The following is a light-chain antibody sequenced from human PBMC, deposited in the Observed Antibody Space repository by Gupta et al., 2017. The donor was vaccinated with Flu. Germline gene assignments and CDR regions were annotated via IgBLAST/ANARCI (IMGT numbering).Light chain of an antibody. Sequence: EIVLTQSPGTLSLSPGERATLSCRASQSVSSSYLAWYQQKPSQAPRLLIYGASSRATGIPDRFSGSGSGTDFTLTISRREPEDFAVYYCQQYGSSTPVGGGTKVEIK. J-gene: IGKJ4*01. CDR3: QQYGSSTP. CDR2: GAS. V-gene: IGKV3-20*01. CDR1: QSVSSSY.